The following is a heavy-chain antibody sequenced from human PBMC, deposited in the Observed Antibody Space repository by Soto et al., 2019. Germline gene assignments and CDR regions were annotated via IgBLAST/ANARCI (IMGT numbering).Heavy chain of an antibody. CDR2: ISYDGTEE. Sequence: GGSLRLSCAASGFTFSSFGMHWVRQAPGKGLEWVAVISYDGTEEKYADSVKGRATVSRDNSKNTVYLQMNRLRGDDSAIYYCAKGRFDVVTISPFDHWGQGTLVTVSS. CDR3: AKGRFDVVTISPFDH. CDR1: GFTFSSFG. J-gene: IGHJ4*01. V-gene: IGHV3-30*18. D-gene: IGHD3-3*02.